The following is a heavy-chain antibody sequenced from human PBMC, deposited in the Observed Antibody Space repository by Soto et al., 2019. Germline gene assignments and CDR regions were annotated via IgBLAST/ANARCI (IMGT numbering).Heavy chain of an antibody. CDR3: ATVPPRIVVVLAEFPT. Sequence: QVHLKQSGPGLVRPSGTLSLTCRVSGTSISSTYWWTWVRQSPGKGLEWIGEIYHNGITKYNPSLKSRVSLSVAKSNNQFSLKLTSVTAADTAVYYCATVPPRIVVVLAEFPTWGQGTLVTVSS. D-gene: IGHD2-21*01. CDR2: IYHNGIT. V-gene: IGHV4-4*02. J-gene: IGHJ4*02. CDR1: GTSISSTYW.